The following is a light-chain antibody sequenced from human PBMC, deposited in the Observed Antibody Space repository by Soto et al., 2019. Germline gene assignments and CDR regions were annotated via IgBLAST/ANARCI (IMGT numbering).Light chain of an antibody. CDR1: SGHKKYA. Sequence: QSVLTQSPSASASLGASVKLTCTLSSGHKKYAIAWHQQQPQKGPRYLMNVNSDGSHSKGDGIPDRFSGSSSGTERYLISSSLQSEDEADYYCQTWGTGFRVFGGGTKLTVL. CDR2: VNSDGSH. J-gene: IGLJ3*02. CDR3: QTWGTGFRV. V-gene: IGLV4-69*01.